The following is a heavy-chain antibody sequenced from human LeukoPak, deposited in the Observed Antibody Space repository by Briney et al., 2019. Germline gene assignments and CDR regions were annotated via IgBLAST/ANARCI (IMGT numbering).Heavy chain of an antibody. J-gene: IGHJ4*02. CDR3: AREVGDSSGIDY. CDR2: INPNSGGT. D-gene: IGHD3-16*01. CDR1: GYTFTGYY. V-gene: IGHV1-2*02. Sequence: ASVKLSCKASGYTFTGYYMHWVRQAPGQGLEWMGWINPNSGGTNYAQKFQGRVTMTRDTSISTAYMELSRLRSDDTAVYYCAREVGDSSGIDYWGQGTLVTVSS.